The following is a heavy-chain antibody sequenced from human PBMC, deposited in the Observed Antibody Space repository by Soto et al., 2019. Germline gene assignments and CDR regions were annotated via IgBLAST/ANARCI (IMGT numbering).Heavy chain of an antibody. V-gene: IGHV3-30-3*01. CDR3: ARDNDY. CDR2: ISYDGTTI. Sequence: PGGSLRLSCAASGFTFSSYAMHWVRQAPGKGLEWVAVISYDGTTIHYADSVKGRFTISRDNSKNTVYLQMNSLRLDDTAVYYCARDNDYWGQGTLVTVSS. J-gene: IGHJ4*02. CDR1: GFTFSSYA.